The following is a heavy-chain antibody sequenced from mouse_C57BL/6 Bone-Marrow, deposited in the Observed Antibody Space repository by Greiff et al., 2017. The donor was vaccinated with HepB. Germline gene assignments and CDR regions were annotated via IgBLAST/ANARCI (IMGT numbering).Heavy chain of an antibody. J-gene: IGHJ4*01. Sequence: EVHLVESGGGLVQPGGSLKLSCAASGFTFSDYYMYWVRQTPEKRLEWVAYISNGGGSTYYPDTVKGRFTISRDNAKNTLYLQMSRLKSDDTAMYYCARLPGDYWGQGTSVTVSS. CDR2: ISNGGGST. CDR3: ARLPGDY. CDR1: GFTFSDYY. V-gene: IGHV5-12*01.